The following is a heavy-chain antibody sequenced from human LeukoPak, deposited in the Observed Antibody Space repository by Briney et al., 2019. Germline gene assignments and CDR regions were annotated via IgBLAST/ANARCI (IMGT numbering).Heavy chain of an antibody. J-gene: IGHJ4*01. CDR1: GGSISSGGYC. CDR3: ARRGSGESGVYFDY. CDR2: IYDSGST. D-gene: IGHD1-26*01. V-gene: IGHV4-30-2*01. Sequence: PSETLSLTCAVSGGSISSGGYCWGWFRQPPGTGREWIGYIYDSGSTYYNPSLKSRVTISGDSAKNSFSLKLSSLTAADTAVYYCARRGSGESGVYFDYCEQGPLATVSS.